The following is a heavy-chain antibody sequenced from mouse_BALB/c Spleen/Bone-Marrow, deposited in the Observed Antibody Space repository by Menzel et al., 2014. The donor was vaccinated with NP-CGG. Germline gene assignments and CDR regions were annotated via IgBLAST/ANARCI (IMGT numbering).Heavy chain of an antibody. CDR3: ARDAMDY. CDR2: ISTYHGDA. V-gene: IGHV1S137*01. J-gene: IGHJ4*01. CDR1: GYTFTDYA. Sequence: VQRVESGAELVRPGVSVKISCKGSGYTFTDYAMHWVKQSHAKSLEWIGVISTYHGDASYNQKFKGKATMTVDKSSSTAYMELARLTSEDSAIYYCARDAMDYWGQGTSVTVSS.